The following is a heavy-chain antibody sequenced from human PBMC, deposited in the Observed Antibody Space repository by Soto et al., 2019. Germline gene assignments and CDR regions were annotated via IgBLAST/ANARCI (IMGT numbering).Heavy chain of an antibody. V-gene: IGHV4-31*03. D-gene: IGHD5-18*01. CDR3: ARKGYSYGGGFDY. Sequence: SETLSLTCTVSGGSISSGGYYWSWIRQHPGKGLEWIGYIYYSGSTYYNPSLKSRVTISVDTSKNQFSLKLSSVTAADTAVYYCARKGYSYGGGFDYWGQGTLVTVSS. CDR1: GGSISSGGYY. J-gene: IGHJ4*02. CDR2: IYYSGST.